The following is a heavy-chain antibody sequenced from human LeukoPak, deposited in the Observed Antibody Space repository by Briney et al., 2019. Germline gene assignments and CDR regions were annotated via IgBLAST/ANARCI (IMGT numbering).Heavy chain of an antibody. Sequence: GSLRLSCAASGFTFSSYEMNWVRQAPGKGLEWVSYISSSGSTIYYADSVKGRFTISRDNAKNSLYLQMNRLRAEDTAVYYCARPGSWGGPFDYWGQGTLVTVSS. CDR2: ISSSGSTI. D-gene: IGHD2-15*01. CDR1: GFTFSSYE. CDR3: ARPGSWGGPFDY. J-gene: IGHJ4*02. V-gene: IGHV3-48*03.